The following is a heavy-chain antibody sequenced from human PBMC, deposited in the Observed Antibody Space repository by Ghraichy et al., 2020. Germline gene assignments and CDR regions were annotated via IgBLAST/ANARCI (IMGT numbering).Heavy chain of an antibody. CDR2: IKQDGSEK. CDR1: GFTFSSYW. Sequence: GVLNISCAASGFTFSSYWMSWVRQAPGKGLEWVANIKQDGSEKYYVDSVKGRFTISRDNAKNSLYLQMNSLRAEDTAVYYCASLHRNAYYGSGGAGYWGQGTLVTVSS. CDR3: ASLHRNAYYGSGGAGY. D-gene: IGHD3-10*01. J-gene: IGHJ4*02. V-gene: IGHV3-7*01.